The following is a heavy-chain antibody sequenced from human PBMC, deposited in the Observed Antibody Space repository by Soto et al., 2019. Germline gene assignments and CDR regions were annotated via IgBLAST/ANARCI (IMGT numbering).Heavy chain of an antibody. CDR2: IKQDGSVK. D-gene: IGHD2-15*01. J-gene: IGHJ6*03. CDR3: ARVGGFCGGGTCYDYYYYMDV. Sequence: GGSLRLSCVASGFTFSSYWMTWVRQAPGKGLEWVANIKQDGSVKYYGDSVKGRFTISRDNAKNSLYLHMNSLGAEDTAVDYCARVGGFCGGGTCYDYYYYMDVWGKGTTVTVSS. CDR1: GFTFSSYW. V-gene: IGHV3-7*01.